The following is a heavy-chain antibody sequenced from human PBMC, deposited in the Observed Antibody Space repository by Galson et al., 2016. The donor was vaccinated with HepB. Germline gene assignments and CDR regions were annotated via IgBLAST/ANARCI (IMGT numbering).Heavy chain of an antibody. CDR1: GFSFSNYW. J-gene: IGHJ4*02. CDR3: AKDFGWDGPWTGL. Sequence: SLRLSCAASGFSFSNYWMSWVRQAPGKGLEWVANIKQDGSEKNYVDSVKGRFTISRVNTKNSLYLQMTSLRAEDTAVYYCAKDFGWDGPWTGLWGQGTLVTVSS. D-gene: IGHD1-26*01. CDR2: IKQDGSEK. V-gene: IGHV3-7*03.